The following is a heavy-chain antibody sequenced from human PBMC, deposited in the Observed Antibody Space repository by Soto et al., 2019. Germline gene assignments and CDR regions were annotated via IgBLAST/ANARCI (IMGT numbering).Heavy chain of an antibody. J-gene: IGHJ6*02. V-gene: IGHV1-18*04. CDR3: ARDAGIQLWLTQYGMDV. CDR1: GYTFTNYG. D-gene: IGHD5-18*01. CDR2: ISVYNGNT. Sequence: QVQLVQSGAEVKKPGASVKVSCKASGYTFTNYGISWVRQAPGQGLEWMGWISVYNGNTNYAQELQGRVTMTTDTSTSTAYMELRSLRSDDTAVYYCARDAGIQLWLTQYGMDVWGQGTTVTVSS.